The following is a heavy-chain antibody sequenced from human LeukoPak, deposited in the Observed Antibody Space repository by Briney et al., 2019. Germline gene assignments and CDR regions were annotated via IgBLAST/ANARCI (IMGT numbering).Heavy chain of an antibody. D-gene: IGHD6-6*01. V-gene: IGHV1-2*02. CDR3: VRARVPTIAARCFDP. J-gene: IGHJ5*02. Sequence: ASVKVSCKASGYTFTGYYMHWVQQAPGQGLEWMGWINPNSGGTNYAQKFQGRVTMTRDTSISTAYMELSRLRSDDTAVYYCVRARVPTIAARCFDPWGQGTLVTVSS. CDR1: GYTFTGYY. CDR2: INPNSGGT.